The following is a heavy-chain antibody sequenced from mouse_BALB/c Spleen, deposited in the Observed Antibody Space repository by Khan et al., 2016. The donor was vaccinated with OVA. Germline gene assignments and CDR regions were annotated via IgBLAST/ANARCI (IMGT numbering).Heavy chain of an antibody. J-gene: IGHJ3*01. CDR3: AIGGYGTFAY. CDR1: GYTFTDYI. Sequence: EVQLQQSGPELVKPGASVKIPCTASGYTFTDYIMDWVKQSHGKSLEWIGDINPNNGGTIYNQHIKGKATLTVDKSSSTAYMAIRSLTAEDTAVYYCAIGGYGTFAYWGQGTLVTVSA. V-gene: IGHV1-18*01. CDR2: INPNNGGT. D-gene: IGHD1-1*01.